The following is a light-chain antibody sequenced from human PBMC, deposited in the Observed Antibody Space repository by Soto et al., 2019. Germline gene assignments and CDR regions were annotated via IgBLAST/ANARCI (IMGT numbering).Light chain of an antibody. CDR1: QSVSSY. J-gene: IGKJ5*01. CDR2: DAS. CDR3: QQRRHWPLIT. V-gene: IGKV3-11*01. Sequence: EIVLTQSPATLSLSPGERATLSCRASQSVSSYLAWYQQKPGQAPRLLIYDASNRATGIPARFSGSGSGTDFTLTISSLEPEYFAGYDCQQRRHWPLITFAQGTRLEI.